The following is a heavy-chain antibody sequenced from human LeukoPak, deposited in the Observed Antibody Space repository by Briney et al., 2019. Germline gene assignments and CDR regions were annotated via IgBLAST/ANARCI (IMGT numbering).Heavy chain of an antibody. J-gene: IGHJ4*02. D-gene: IGHD3-10*01. CDR2: IYSGGST. Sequence: PGGSLRLSCAASGFTVSSNYMSWVRQAPGKGLEWVSVIYSGGSTYYADSVKGRFTISRDNSRNTLYLQMNSLRVEDTAVYYCARVGGNSYGSGTYYPAFDYWGQGTLVTVSS. CDR1: GFTVSSNY. V-gene: IGHV3-53*01. CDR3: ARVGGNSYGSGTYYPAFDY.